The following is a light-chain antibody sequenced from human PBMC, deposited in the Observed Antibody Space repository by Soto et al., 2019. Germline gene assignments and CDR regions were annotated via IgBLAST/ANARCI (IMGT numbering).Light chain of an antibody. Sequence: QSVLTQPPSVSEAPRQRVTISCSGSRSNVGNNAVNWYQQLPGKAPKLLIYYDDLLPSGVSDRFSGSKSGTSASLAISGLHSEDEADYYCAAWDDSLNGVVFGTGTKVTVL. CDR3: AAWDDSLNGVV. CDR1: RSNVGNNA. J-gene: IGLJ1*01. CDR2: YDD. V-gene: IGLV1-36*01.